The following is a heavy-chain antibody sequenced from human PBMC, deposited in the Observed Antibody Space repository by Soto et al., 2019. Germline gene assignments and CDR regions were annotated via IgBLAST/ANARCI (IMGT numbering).Heavy chain of an antibody. J-gene: IGHJ3*02. CDR3: ARVARFGELLSQGAFDI. V-gene: IGHV4-30-2*01. D-gene: IGHD3-10*01. Sequence: TLSLTCAVSGGSISSGGYSWSWIRQPPGKGQEWIGYIYHSGSTYYNPSLKSRVTISVDRSKNQFSLKLSSVTAADTAVYYCARVARFGELLSQGAFDIWGQGTMVTVSS. CDR2: IYHSGST. CDR1: GGSISSGGYS.